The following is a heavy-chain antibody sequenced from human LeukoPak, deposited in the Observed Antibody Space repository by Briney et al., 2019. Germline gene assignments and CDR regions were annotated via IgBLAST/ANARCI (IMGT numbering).Heavy chain of an antibody. J-gene: IGHJ4*02. V-gene: IGHV1-69*02. CDR3: ARATAGDIDY. D-gene: IGHD6-13*01. CDR2: IIPILGIA. Sequence: SVKVSCKSSGGTLSSYTSSCVRHAPGQGLEWMGRIIPILGIANYAQKFQGRVTITADKSTSTAYMELSSLRSEDTAVYYCARATAGDIDYWGQGILVTVSS. CDR1: GGTLSSYT.